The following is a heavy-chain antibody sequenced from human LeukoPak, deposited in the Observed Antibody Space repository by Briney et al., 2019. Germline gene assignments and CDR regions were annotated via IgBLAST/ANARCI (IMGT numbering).Heavy chain of an antibody. CDR3: TTDGEDDSSGFYSDY. D-gene: IGHD3-22*01. J-gene: IGHJ4*02. V-gene: IGHV3-23*01. CDR2: ISGSGGST. Sequence: GGSLRLSCAASGFTFSSYGMSWARQAPGKGLEWVSAISGSGGSTYYADSVKGRFTISRDNSKNTLYLQMNSLKTEDTAVYYCTTDGEDDSSGFYSDYWGQGTLVTVSS. CDR1: GFTFSSYG.